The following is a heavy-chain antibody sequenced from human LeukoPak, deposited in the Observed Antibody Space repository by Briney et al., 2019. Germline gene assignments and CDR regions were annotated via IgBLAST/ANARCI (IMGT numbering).Heavy chain of an antibody. V-gene: IGHV4-34*01. CDR3: ARRPNWESRRAFDI. J-gene: IGHJ3*02. CDR2: ISHYGST. D-gene: IGHD7-27*01. CDR1: SGSFSGYY. Sequence: SETLSLTCGGYSGSFSGYYWSWIRQSPGKGLEWIGEISHYGSTNYKLSLKSRVTISLDMSKTQFSLNLTSVTAADTGVYYCARRPNWESRRAFDIWGQGTMVTVSS.